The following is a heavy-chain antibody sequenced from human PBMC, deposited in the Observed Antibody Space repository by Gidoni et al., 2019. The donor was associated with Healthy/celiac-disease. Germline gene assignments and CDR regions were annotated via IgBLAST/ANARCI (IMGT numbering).Heavy chain of an antibody. V-gene: IGHV4-34*01. CDR1: GGSFSGYY. J-gene: IGHJ6*03. Sequence: QVQLQQRGAGRLKPSETLSLTSAVYGGSFSGYYWSWIRQPPGKGLEWIGEINHSGSTNYNPSLKSRVTISVDTSKNQFSLKLSSVTAADTAVYYCARRGLRTYYYYYYMDVWGKGTTVTVSS. CDR3: ARRGLRTYYYYYYMDV. D-gene: IGHD5-12*01. CDR2: INHSGST.